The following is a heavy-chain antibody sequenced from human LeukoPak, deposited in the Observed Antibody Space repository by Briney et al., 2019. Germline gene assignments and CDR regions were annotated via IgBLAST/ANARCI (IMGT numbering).Heavy chain of an antibody. Sequence: GGSLRLSCAASGFTFSSYSMNWVRQAPGKGLEWVANIKQDGSEKYYVDSVKGRFTISRDNAKNSLYLQMNSLRAEDTAVYYCALRILYPDYWGQGTLVTVSS. CDR3: ALRILYPDY. D-gene: IGHD2-8*01. V-gene: IGHV3-7*01. CDR1: GFTFSSYS. CDR2: IKQDGSEK. J-gene: IGHJ4*02.